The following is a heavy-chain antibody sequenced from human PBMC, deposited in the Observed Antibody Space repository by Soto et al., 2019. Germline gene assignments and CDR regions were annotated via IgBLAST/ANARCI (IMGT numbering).Heavy chain of an antibody. V-gene: IGHV3-9*01. CDR2: ISWNSGSI. J-gene: IGHJ3*02. D-gene: IGHD1-26*01. CDR3: AKDIRIRGYYSAFDI. Sequence: GGSLRLSCAASGFTFDDYAMHWVRQAPGKGLEWVSGISWNSGSIGYADSVKGRFTISRDNAKNSLYLQMNSLRAEDTALYYCAKDIRIRGYYSAFDIWGQGTMVTVSS. CDR1: GFTFDDYA.